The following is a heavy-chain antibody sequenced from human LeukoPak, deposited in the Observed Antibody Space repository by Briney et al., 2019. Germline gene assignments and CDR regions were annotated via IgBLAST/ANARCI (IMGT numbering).Heavy chain of an antibody. Sequence: GGSLRLSCAASGFTFSNAWMSWVRQAPGKGPEWVGRIKSKTDGGTTDYAAPVKGRFTISRDDSKNTLYLQMNSLKTEDTAVYYCTTDGYYYDSSGYYAPFDYWGQGTLVTVSS. J-gene: IGHJ4*02. D-gene: IGHD3-22*01. V-gene: IGHV3-15*01. CDR2: IKSKTDGGTT. CDR3: TTDGYYYDSSGYYAPFDY. CDR1: GFTFSNAW.